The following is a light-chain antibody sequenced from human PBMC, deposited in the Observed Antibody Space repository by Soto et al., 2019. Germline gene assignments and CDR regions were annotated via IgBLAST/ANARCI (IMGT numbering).Light chain of an antibody. CDR1: SGDITDNKY. CDR3: NSYVGSNNYV. CDR2: EIN. J-gene: IGLJ1*01. Sequence: QSALTQPPSASGSPGQSVTISCTGTSGDITDNKYVSWFQQHPGKAPKLLIYEINKRPSGVPHRFSGSKSGNTASLTVSGLQADDEAYYYCNSYVGSNNYVFGTGTKLTVL. V-gene: IGLV2-8*01.